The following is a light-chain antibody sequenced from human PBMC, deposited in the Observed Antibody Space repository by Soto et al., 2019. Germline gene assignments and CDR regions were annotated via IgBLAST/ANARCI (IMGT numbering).Light chain of an antibody. CDR1: QSVPSD. J-gene: IGKJ4*01. CDR3: QDRGNWPIFT. V-gene: IGKV3-11*01. Sequence: EIVLTQSPGTLSLSPGERATLSCRASQSVPSDWLAWYRHKPGQAPRLLIYDASHRATGIPARFTGSGSGTDFTLIISRLEPEDSAVYYCQDRGNWPIFTFGGGTKVDIK. CDR2: DAS.